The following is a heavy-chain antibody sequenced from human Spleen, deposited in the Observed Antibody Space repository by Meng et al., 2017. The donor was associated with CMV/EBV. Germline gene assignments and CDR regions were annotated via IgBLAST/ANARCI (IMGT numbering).Heavy chain of an antibody. V-gene: IGHV4-59*02. D-gene: IGHD6-6*01. Sequence: SETLSLTCTVSGGSVSGYFWSWIRQPPGKGLEWIGYLHYSGSTKYSPSLKSRVTILVDTSKNQFSLKLTSVTAADTAVYYCARETGIAARRYYYYGMDVWGQGTTVTVSS. CDR3: ARETGIAARRYYYYGMDV. CDR1: GGSVSGYF. CDR2: LHYSGST. J-gene: IGHJ6*02.